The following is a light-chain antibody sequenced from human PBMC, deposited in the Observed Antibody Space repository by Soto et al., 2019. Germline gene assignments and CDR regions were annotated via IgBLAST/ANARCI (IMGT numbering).Light chain of an antibody. CDR3: QQYNNWPPIT. CDR1: QSVRSN. Sequence: EIVMTQSPATMSVSPGERATLSCRASQSVRSNLAWYQQKPGQAPRLLIYGASTRATGIPARFSGSGSGTEFTLTVSSLQSEDFAFYYCQQYNNWPPITFGQGTRLEIK. J-gene: IGKJ5*01. V-gene: IGKV3-15*01. CDR2: GAS.